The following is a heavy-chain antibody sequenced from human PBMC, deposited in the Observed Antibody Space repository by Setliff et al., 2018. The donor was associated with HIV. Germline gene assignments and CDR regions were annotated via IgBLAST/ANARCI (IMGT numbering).Heavy chain of an antibody. CDR2: IFNRGRT. CDR1: GGSISTYY. Sequence: SETLSLTCTVSGGSISTYYWSWIRQSPGKGLEWIGYIFNRGRTNYNASLKSRVTISVDTSKTQFSLKLTSVTAADTAVYYCARHDFNSGVNGRIFDIWGQGTLVTVSS. CDR3: ARHDFNSGVNGRIFDI. V-gene: IGHV4-59*08. D-gene: IGHD6-25*01. J-gene: IGHJ4*02.